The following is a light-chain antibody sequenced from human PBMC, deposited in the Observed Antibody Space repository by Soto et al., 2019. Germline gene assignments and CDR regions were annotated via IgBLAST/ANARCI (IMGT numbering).Light chain of an antibody. V-gene: IGLV1-40*01. CDR2: DNS. J-gene: IGLJ2*01. Sequence: QSVLTQPPSVSGAPGQRVTISCTGNSSNIGAGFDVHWYQQLPGTAPKLLIYDNSNRPSGVPDRFSGSKSGNTASLTISGLQAEDEADYYCSSYTSSSTLGVFGGGTKLTVL. CDR1: SSNIGAGFD. CDR3: SSYTSSSTLGV.